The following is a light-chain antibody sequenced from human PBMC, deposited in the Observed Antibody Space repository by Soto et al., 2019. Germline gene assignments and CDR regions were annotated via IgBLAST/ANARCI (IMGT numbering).Light chain of an antibody. J-gene: IGKJ4*01. V-gene: IGKV1-33*01. CDR2: GAS. CDR1: QDISSH. Sequence: DIQMTQSPSSLSASVGDRVTITCQASQDISSHLSWFQQKPGKAPKLLIYGASNLETGVPSRFSGSGSGTDFTFTISSLQPEDITTYYCQQYDTFPLTFGGGTKVEIK. CDR3: QQYDTFPLT.